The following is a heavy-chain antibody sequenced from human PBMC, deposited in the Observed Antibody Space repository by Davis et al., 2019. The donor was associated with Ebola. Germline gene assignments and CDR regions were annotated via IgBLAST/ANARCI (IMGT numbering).Heavy chain of an antibody. J-gene: IGHJ4*02. CDR3: ARDQGWELPRFDY. Sequence: PSETLSLTCAVYGGSFSGYYWSWIRQPAGKGLEWIGRIYTSGSTNYNPSLKSRVTMSVDTSKNQFSLKLSSVTAADTAVYYCARDQGWELPRFDYWGQGTLVTVSS. V-gene: IGHV4-4*07. CDR1: GGSFSGYY. D-gene: IGHD1-26*01. CDR2: IYTSGST.